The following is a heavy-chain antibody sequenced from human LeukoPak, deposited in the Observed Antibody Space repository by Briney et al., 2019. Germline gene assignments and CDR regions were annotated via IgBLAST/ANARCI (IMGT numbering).Heavy chain of an antibody. CDR3: AGGPLFRWEEGIHYFDY. D-gene: IGHD1-26*01. CDR1: GYTFTSYA. V-gene: IGHV7-4-1*02. CDR2: INTNTGNP. Sequence: GASVKVSCKASGYTFTSYAMNWVRQAPGQGLEWMGWINTNTGNPTYAQGFTGRFVFSLDTSVSTAYLQSSSLKAEDTAVYYCAGGPLFRWEEGIHYFDYWGQGTLVTVSS. J-gene: IGHJ4*02.